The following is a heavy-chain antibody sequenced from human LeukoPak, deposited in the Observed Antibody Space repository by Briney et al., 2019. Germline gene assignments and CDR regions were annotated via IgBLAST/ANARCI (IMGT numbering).Heavy chain of an antibody. CDR1: GGSISSSSYY. J-gene: IGHJ4*02. CDR2: IYYSGST. CDR3: ARHGSTSLSGYGWRFTFDY. Sequence: SETLSLTCTVSGGSISSSSYYWGWIRQPPGKGLEWIGSIYYSGSTYYNPSLKSRVTISVDTSKNQFSLKLSSVTAADTAVYYCARHGSTSLSGYGWRFTFDYWGQGTLVTVSS. V-gene: IGHV4-39*01. D-gene: IGHD5-12*01.